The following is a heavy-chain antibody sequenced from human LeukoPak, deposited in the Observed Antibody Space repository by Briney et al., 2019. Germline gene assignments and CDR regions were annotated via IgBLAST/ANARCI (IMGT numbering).Heavy chain of an antibody. CDR3: AREGWYSVGGMDV. Sequence: SETLSLTCTVSGGSISSGDYYWSWIRQPPGKGLEWIGYIYYSGSTYYNPSLKSRVTISVDTSKNQLSLKLSSVTAADTAVYYCAREGWYSVGGMDVWGQGTTVTVSS. CDR2: IYYSGST. V-gene: IGHV4-30-4*01. J-gene: IGHJ6*02. CDR1: GGSISSGDYY. D-gene: IGHD2-15*01.